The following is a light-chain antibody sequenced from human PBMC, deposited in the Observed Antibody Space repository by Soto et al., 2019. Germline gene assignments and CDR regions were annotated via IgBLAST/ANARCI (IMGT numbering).Light chain of an antibody. CDR1: SSDVGGYNY. V-gene: IGLV2-14*01. CDR3: SSYTSSSTLVV. Sequence: QSALTQPASVSGSPGQSITISCTGTSSDVGGYNYVSWYQQHPVKAPKLIIYDVNNRPSGVSYRFSGSKSGNTASLTISGLQAEDEADYYCSSYTSSSTLVVFGGGTKVTVL. CDR2: DVN. J-gene: IGLJ2*01.